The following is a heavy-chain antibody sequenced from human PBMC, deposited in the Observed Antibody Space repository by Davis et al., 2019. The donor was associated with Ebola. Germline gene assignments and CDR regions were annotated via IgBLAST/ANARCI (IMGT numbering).Heavy chain of an antibody. J-gene: IGHJ1*01. Sequence: SETLSLTCTVSGDSMSDYYYNWIRQPPGRGLEWIGNIYYSGTTNLNPSLKSRVTISLDTSKNQFSLKLSSVTAADTAVYYCASPGDFVRYFQYWGQGTPVTVSS. D-gene: IGHD4-17*01. CDR2: IYYSGTT. V-gene: IGHV4-59*12. CDR1: GDSMSDYY. CDR3: ASPGDFVRYFQY.